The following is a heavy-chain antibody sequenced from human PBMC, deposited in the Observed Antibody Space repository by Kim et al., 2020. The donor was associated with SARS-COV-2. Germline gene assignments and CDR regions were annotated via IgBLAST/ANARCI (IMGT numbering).Heavy chain of an antibody. CDR2: IYYSGST. Sequence: SETLSLTCTVSGGSISSGDYYWSWIRQPPGKGLEWIGYIYYSGSTYYDPSLKSRVTISVDTSKNQFSLKLSSVTAADTAVYYCAREGEAMMADPQNWFDPWGQGTLVTVSS. D-gene: IGHD3-22*01. CDR3: AREGEAMMADPQNWFDP. J-gene: IGHJ5*02. CDR1: GGSISSGDYY. V-gene: IGHV4-30-4*01.